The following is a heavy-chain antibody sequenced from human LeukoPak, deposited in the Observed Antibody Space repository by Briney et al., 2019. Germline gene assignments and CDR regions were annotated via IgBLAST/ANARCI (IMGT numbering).Heavy chain of an antibody. V-gene: IGHV4-34*01. CDR3: ARLLAGCPGGRCRAHFDY. CDR2: INHSGST. D-gene: IGHD2-15*01. Sequence: SXXLSLTCAVYGGSFSGYYWSWIRQPPGKGLEWIGEINHSGSTNYNPSLKGRVTISVETSKNQFSLNLSSVTAADTAVYYCARLLAGCPGGRCRAHFDYWGQGTLVTVSS. J-gene: IGHJ4*02. CDR1: GGSFSGYY.